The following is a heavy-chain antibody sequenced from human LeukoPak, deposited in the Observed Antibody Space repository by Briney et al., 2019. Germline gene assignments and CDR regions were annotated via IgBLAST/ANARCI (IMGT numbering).Heavy chain of an antibody. Sequence: PSGTLSLTCAVSGGSISSDNWWCWVRQPPGKGLEWIGEVHLNGATNYNPSLESRVSMSIDTSKNQMSLKLTSVTAADTAIYYCTRESGAFSPFGFWGQGTLVTVSS. J-gene: IGHJ4*02. V-gene: IGHV4-4*02. D-gene: IGHD1-26*01. CDR1: GGSISSDNW. CDR2: VHLNGAT. CDR3: TRESGAFSPFGF.